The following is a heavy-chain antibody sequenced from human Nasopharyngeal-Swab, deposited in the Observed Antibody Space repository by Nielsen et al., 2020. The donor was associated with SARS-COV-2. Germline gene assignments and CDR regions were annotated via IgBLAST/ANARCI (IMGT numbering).Heavy chain of an antibody. V-gene: IGHV3-64*04. CDR3: AKVERGAYYYMDV. CDR2: ISSNGSST. D-gene: IGHD3-3*01. J-gene: IGHJ6*03. Sequence: WIRQPPGQGLEYVSAISSNGSSTFYADSVKGRFTISRDNSKNTLHLQMSSLRADDTAVYYCAKVERGAYYYMDVWGKGTTVTVSS.